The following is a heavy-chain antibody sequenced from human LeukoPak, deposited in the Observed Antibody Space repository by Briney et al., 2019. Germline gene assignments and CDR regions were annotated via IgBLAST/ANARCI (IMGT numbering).Heavy chain of an antibody. CDR1: GFTFSSYE. J-gene: IGHJ4*02. CDR2: ISSSGSSI. CDR3: ARKYCSSTSCLFDC. V-gene: IGHV3-48*03. Sequence: GGSLRLSCAASGFTFSSYEMNWVRQATGKGLEWVSYISSSGSSIYYADSVKGRFTISRDNAKNSLYLQMNSLRAEDTAVYYCARKYCSSTSCLFDCWGQGTLVTVSS. D-gene: IGHD2-2*01.